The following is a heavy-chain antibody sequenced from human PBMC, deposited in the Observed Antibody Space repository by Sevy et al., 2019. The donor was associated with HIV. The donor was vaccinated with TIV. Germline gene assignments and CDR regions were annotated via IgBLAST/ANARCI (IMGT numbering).Heavy chain of an antibody. CDR1: GFTFTPYG. CDR2: IGHDGSNK. D-gene: IGHD2-21*01. J-gene: IGHJ4*02. Sequence: GGSLRLSCVVSGFTFTPYGIHWVRQAPGKGLEWVAFIGHDGSNKYYADSVRGRFTISRDNSKNTLYLQMSGLRSDDTAVYYCATQRNCVFSYYFDFWGQGTLVTVSS. V-gene: IGHV3-30*02. CDR3: ATQRNCVFSYYFDF.